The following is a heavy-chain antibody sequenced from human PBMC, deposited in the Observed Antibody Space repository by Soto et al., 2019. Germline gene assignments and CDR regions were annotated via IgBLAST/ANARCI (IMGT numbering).Heavy chain of an antibody. CDR2: ISYDGSNK. J-gene: IGHJ6*02. CDR1: GFTFSSYG. D-gene: IGHD3-3*01. CDR3: AKDVVTIFGVVRARYYYYGMDV. Sequence: SLRLSCAASGFTFSSYGMHWVRQAPGKGLEWVAVISYDGSNKYYADSVKGRFTISRDNSKNTLYLQMNSLRAEDTAVYYCAKDVVTIFGVVRARYYYYGMDVWGQGTTVTVSS. V-gene: IGHV3-30*18.